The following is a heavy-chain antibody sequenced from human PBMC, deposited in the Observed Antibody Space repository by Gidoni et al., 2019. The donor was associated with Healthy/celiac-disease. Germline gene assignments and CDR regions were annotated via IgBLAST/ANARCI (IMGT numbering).Heavy chain of an antibody. V-gene: IGHV3-11*05. Sequence: QVQLVESGGGLVKPGGSLRLSCAASGFTFSDYYMCWIRQAPGKGLEWVSYISSSSSYTNYADSVKGRFTISRDNAKNSLYLQMNSLRAEDTAVYYCARDFECSSTSCYFEVDVWGKGTTVTVSS. CDR2: ISSSSSYT. J-gene: IGHJ6*04. D-gene: IGHD2-2*01. CDR3: ARDFECSSTSCYFEVDV. CDR1: GFTFSDYY.